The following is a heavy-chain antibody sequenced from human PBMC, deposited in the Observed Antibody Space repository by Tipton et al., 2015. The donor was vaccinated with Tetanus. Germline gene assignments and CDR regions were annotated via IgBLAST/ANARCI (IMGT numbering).Heavy chain of an antibody. J-gene: IGHJ4*02. CDR3: ARGVAPGRSDY. V-gene: IGHV3-30*04. CDR1: GFTFSSYA. D-gene: IGHD3-3*01. CDR2: ISYDGSNK. Sequence: SLRLSCAASGFTFSSYAMHWVRQAPGKGLEWVAVISYDGSNKYYADSVKGRFTISRDNAKNSLYLQTNSLRAEDTAVYYCARGVAPGRSDYWGQGTLVTVSS.